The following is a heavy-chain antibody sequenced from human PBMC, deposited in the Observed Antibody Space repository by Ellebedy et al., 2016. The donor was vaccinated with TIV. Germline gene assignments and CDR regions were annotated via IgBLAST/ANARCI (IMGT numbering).Heavy chain of an antibody. J-gene: IGHJ4*02. V-gene: IGHV1-69*13. Sequence: SVKVSCXASGCTFSSYAISWVRQAPGQGLEWMGGIIPIFGTANYAQKFQGRVTITADESTSTAYMELSSLRSEDTAVYYCAISSSGPFYYGSGSALDYWGQGTLVTVSS. CDR2: IIPIFGTA. D-gene: IGHD3-10*01. CDR3: AISSSGPFYYGSGSALDY. CDR1: GCTFSSYA.